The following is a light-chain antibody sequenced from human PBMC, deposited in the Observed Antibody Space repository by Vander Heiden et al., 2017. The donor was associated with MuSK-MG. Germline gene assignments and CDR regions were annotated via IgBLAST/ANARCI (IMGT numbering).Light chain of an antibody. V-gene: IGKV2-28*01. CDR3: MQGLLTPYT. Sequence: DMAMTQSPLPLTVIHGEPTSITCRPSQRHLHSSGYKYLDSYLQKPGQSPQLLLYLGSDRASGVPDRFPVSRSCTDFTLKMSIVEAEDVGVCYCMQGLLTPYTFPHWTRLKIK. CDR2: LGS. CDR1: QRHLHSSGYKY. J-gene: IGKJ2*01.